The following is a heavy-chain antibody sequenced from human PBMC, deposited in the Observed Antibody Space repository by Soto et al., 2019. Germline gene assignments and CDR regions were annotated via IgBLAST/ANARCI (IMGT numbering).Heavy chain of an antibody. J-gene: IGHJ6*02. CDR2: INPQTGGT. Sequence: ASVKVSCKASGYTFTSYAMHWVRQAPGQRLEWMGWINPQTGGTSYAQKFQGRVTLSRDTSINTAYLELSRLRFDDAAVYFCARERYQVISDGMDVWGQGTTVTVSS. V-gene: IGHV1-2*02. CDR1: GYTFTSYA. D-gene: IGHD2-2*01. CDR3: ARERYQVISDGMDV.